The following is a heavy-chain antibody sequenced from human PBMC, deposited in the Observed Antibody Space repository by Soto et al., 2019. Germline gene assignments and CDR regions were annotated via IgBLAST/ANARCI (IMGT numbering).Heavy chain of an antibody. D-gene: IGHD2-2*01. CDR1: GYSFTSYW. CDR3: ARRERDCSSTSCYGRYYYYYYMDV. J-gene: IGHJ6*03. V-gene: IGHV5-51*01. CDR2: IYPGDSDT. Sequence: PGESLKISCKGSGYSFTSYWIGWVRQMPGKGLEWMGIIYPGDSDTRYSPSFQGQVTISADKSISTAYLQWSSLKASDTAMYYCARRERDCSSTSCYGRYYYYYYMDVWGKGTTVTVSS.